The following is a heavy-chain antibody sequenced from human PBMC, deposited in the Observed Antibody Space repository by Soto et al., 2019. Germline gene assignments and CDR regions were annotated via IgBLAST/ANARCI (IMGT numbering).Heavy chain of an antibody. J-gene: IGHJ4*02. D-gene: IGHD1-26*01. CDR2: IIPIFGTA. V-gene: IGHV1-69*06. CDR1: GGTFSSYA. CDR3: ARGLSGSYLTYFDY. Sequence: SVKGSCKASGGTFSSYAISWVRQAPGQGLEWMGGIIPIFGTANYAQKFQGRVTITADKSTSTAYMELSSLRSEDTAVYYCARGLSGSYLTYFDYWGQGTLVTVSS.